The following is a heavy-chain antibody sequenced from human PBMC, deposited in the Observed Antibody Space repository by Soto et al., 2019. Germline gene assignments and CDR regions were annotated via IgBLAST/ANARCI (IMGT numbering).Heavy chain of an antibody. Sequence: ASVKVSCKASGYTFTSYGISWVRQAPGQGLEWMGWISAYNGNTNYAQKLQGRVTMTTDTSTSTAYMELRSLRSDDTAVYYCARGGVGAAAGTHYYYYMDVWGKGTTVTVSS. V-gene: IGHV1-18*01. CDR3: ARGGVGAAAGTHYYYYMDV. D-gene: IGHD6-13*01. CDR1: GYTFTSYG. J-gene: IGHJ6*03. CDR2: ISAYNGNT.